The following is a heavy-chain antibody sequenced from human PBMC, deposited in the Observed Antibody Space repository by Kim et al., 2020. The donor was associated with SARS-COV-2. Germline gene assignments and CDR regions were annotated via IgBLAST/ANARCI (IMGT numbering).Heavy chain of an antibody. CDR1: GFTFSSYS. Sequence: GGSLRLSCAASGFTFSSYSMNWVRQAPGKGLEWVSYISSSSSTIYYADSVKGRFTISRDNAKNSLYLQMNSLRDEDTAVYYCARDPPQGDYADYYYYGMDVWGQGTTVTVSS. CDR2: ISSSSSTI. V-gene: IGHV3-48*02. D-gene: IGHD4-17*01. CDR3: ARDPPQGDYADYYYYGMDV. J-gene: IGHJ6*02.